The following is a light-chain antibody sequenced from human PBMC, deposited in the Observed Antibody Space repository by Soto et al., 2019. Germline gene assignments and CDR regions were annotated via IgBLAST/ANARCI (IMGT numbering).Light chain of an antibody. CDR3: SSFSSRLNSV. Sequence: QSALTQPASVSGSPGQSIAISCTGTRSDVGAYNYVSWYQQHPGKAPKLMISEVTNRPSGVSDRFSGSKSGNTASLTSSGLQGDDEADYYCSSFSSRLNSVFGTGTKRTVL. CDR2: EVT. V-gene: IGLV2-14*01. CDR1: RSDVGAYNY. J-gene: IGLJ1*01.